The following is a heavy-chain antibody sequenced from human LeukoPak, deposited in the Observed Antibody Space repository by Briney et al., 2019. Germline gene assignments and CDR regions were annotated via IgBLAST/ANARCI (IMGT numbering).Heavy chain of an antibody. V-gene: IGHV3-48*03. CDR2: ISSSGSTI. CDR1: GFTFSSYE. Sequence: GGSLRLSCAASGFTFSSYEMNWVRQAPGKGLEWVSYISSSGSTIYYADSVKGRFTISRDNAKNSLYLQMNSLRAEDTAVYYCARRGDYGDYVGWFDPWGQGTLVTVSS. J-gene: IGHJ5*02. D-gene: IGHD4-17*01. CDR3: ARRGDYGDYVGWFDP.